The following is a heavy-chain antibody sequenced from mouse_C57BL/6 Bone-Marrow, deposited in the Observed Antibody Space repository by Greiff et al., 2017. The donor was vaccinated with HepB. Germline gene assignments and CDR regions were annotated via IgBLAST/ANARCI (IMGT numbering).Heavy chain of an antibody. CDR1: GYTFTSYG. CDR2: IYPRSGNT. V-gene: IGHV1-81*01. J-gene: IGHJ2*01. D-gene: IGHD1-1*01. Sequence: SGAELARPGASVKLSCKASGYTFTSYGISWVKQRTGQGLEWIGEIYPRSGNTYYNEKFKGKATLTADKSSSTAYMELRSLTSEDSAVYFCARDGLGTTVVEYWGQGTTLTVSS. CDR3: ARDGLGTTVVEY.